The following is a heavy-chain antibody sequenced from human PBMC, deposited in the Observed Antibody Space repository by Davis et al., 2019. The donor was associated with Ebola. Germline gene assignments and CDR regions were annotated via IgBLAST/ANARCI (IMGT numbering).Heavy chain of an antibody. D-gene: IGHD3-10*01. V-gene: IGHV4-59*02. J-gene: IGHJ6*04. CDR2: IYYSGST. Sequence: SETLSLTCPVSGGSVSGFYWNWIRQPPGKGLQWIGYIYYSGSTNYNSSLKSRVTISVDTSKNQFSLKLSSVTAADTAVYYCARLLWFGRGSYYYYGMDVWGKGTTVTVSS. CDR3: ARLLWFGRGSYYYYGMDV. CDR1: GGSVSGFY.